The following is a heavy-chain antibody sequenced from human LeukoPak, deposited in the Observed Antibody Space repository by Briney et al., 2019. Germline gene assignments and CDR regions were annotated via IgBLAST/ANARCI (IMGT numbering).Heavy chain of an antibody. CDR1: GGSISSSESH. J-gene: IGHJ5*02. D-gene: IGHD6-6*01. CDR3: ARDQMGSSLFDP. Sequence: PSQTLSLTCTVSGGSISSSESHWSWIRQPPEKGLEWIGYISYSGGTSYNPSLKSRVTISVDTSKNQFSLKLSSVTAADTAVYYCARDQMGSSLFDPWGQGTLVTVSS. V-gene: IGHV4-30-4*08. CDR2: ISYSGGT.